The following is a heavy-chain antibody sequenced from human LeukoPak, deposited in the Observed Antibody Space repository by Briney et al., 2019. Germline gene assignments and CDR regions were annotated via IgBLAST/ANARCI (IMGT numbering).Heavy chain of an antibody. Sequence: GGSLRLSCAASGFTFSNYGMHRVRQAPGKGLEWVVVIWSDGSNEYYADSVKGRFTISRDNSKNTLYLQMNSLRAEDTAVYYCARDRGSRWYGPIDYWGQGALVTVSS. CDR3: ARDRGSRWYGPIDY. D-gene: IGHD6-19*01. J-gene: IGHJ4*02. CDR2: IWSDGSNE. CDR1: GFTFSNYG. V-gene: IGHV3-33*01.